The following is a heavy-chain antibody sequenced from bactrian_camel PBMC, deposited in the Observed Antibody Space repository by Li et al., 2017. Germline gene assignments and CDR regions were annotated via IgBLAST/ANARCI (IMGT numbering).Heavy chain of an antibody. CDR2: INRGGGST. D-gene: IGHD7*01. J-gene: IGHJ4*01. CDR1: EFTFSNYD. Sequence: VQLVESGGGLVQPGGSMRLTCAASEFTFSNYDMTWVRQAAGKGLEWVSSINRGGGSTYYADSVKGRFTASRDNAKNTLSLQMNSLRAEDTAHYYCATGAGGYWGQGTQVTVS. CDR3: ATGAGGY. V-gene: IGHV3S40*01.